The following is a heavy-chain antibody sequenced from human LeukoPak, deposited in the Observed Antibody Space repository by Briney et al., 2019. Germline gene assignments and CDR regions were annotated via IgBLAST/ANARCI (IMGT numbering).Heavy chain of an antibody. J-gene: IGHJ4*02. CDR3: AREAGSGSWYPFDY. V-gene: IGHV1-18*01. Sequence: ASVKVSCKASGYTFTNYAITWVRQAPGQGLEWMGWISAYDGSTNYAQKFQGRVTMTTDPSTSTAYMELRSLRSDDTAVYYCAREAGSGSWYPFDYWGRGTLVTVSS. CDR2: ISAYDGST. D-gene: IGHD6-13*01. CDR1: GYTFTNYA.